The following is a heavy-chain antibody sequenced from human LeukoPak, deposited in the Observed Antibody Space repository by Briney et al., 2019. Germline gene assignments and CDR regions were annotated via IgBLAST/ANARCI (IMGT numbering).Heavy chain of an antibody. D-gene: IGHD3-22*01. CDR1: GGSISSGSYY. J-gene: IGHJ5*02. V-gene: IGHV4-61*02. CDR2: IYTSGST. CDR3: ARVNLSGYYYDTSPNWFDP. Sequence: SETLSLTCTVSGGSISSGSYYWSWIRQPAGKGLEWIGRIYTSGSTNYNPSLKSRVTIAVETSKNQFSLKLSSVTAADTAVYYCARVNLSGYYYDTSPNWFDPWGQGTLVTVSS.